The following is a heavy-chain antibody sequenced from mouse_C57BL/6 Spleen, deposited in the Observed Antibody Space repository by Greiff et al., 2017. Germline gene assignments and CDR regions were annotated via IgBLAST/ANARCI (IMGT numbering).Heavy chain of an antibody. CDR3: ARGRGDYYGSFDY. J-gene: IGHJ2*01. V-gene: IGHV1-42*01. Sequence: VQLKQSGPELVKPGASVKISCKASGYSFTGYYMNWVKQSPEKSLEWIGEINPSTGGTTYNQKFKAKATLTVDKSSSTAYMQLKSLTSEDSAVYYCARGRGDYYGSFDYWGQGTTLTVSS. CDR2: INPSTGGT. D-gene: IGHD1-1*01. CDR1: GYSFTGYY.